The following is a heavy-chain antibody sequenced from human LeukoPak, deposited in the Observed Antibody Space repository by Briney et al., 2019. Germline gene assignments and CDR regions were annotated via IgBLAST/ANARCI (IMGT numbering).Heavy chain of an antibody. D-gene: IGHD6-19*01. Sequence: AGGSLRLSCAASGFTFSSNAMSWVRQAPGKGLEWVGRIKSKTDGGTTDYAAPVKGRFTISRDDSKNTLYLQMNSLKTEDTAVYYCTGAAVASFDYWGQGTLVTVSS. J-gene: IGHJ4*02. CDR3: TGAAVASFDY. CDR2: IKSKTDGGTT. CDR1: GFTFSSNA. V-gene: IGHV3-15*01.